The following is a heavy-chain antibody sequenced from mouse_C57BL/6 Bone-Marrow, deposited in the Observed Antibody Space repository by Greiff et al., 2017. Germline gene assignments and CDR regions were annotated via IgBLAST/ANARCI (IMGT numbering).Heavy chain of an antibody. CDR2: IHPNSGST. D-gene: IGHD1-3*01. Sequence: QVQLQQPGAELVKPGASVKLSCKASGYTFTSYWMHWVKQRPGQGLEWIGMIHPNSGSTKYNEKFKSKATLTVDKSSSTAYMQRSSLTSEVSAVYYCATLLTFSAYWGQGTLVTVSA. CDR1: GYTFTSYW. J-gene: IGHJ3*01. V-gene: IGHV1-64*01. CDR3: ATLLTFSAY.